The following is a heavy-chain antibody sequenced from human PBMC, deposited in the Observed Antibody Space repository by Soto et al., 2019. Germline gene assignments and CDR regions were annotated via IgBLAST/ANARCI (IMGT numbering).Heavy chain of an antibody. V-gene: IGHV1-3*01. Sequence: ASVKVSCKASGYTFTSYDMHWVRQAPGQRLEWMGWINAGNGNTKYSQKFQGRVTITRDTSASKAYMELSSLRSVDTAVYYCARDKITGSLDYWGQGTPVTVSS. CDR3: ARDKITGSLDY. D-gene: IGHD1-20*01. CDR2: INAGNGNT. CDR1: GYTFTSYD. J-gene: IGHJ4*02.